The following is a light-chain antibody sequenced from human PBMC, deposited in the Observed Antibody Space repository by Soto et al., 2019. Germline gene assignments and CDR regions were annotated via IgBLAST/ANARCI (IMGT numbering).Light chain of an antibody. V-gene: IGKV1-5*01. CDR2: HAS. CDR1: QSISRW. J-gene: IGKJ1*01. Sequence: DIQMTQSPSTLAASLGNRVTISCRASQSISRWLAWYQQKPGKAPTLLIYHASSLETGVPSRLSGSGSGTEFTLTISSLQPDDFATYYCQHYNSYGTFGQGAKVDIK. CDR3: QHYNSYGT.